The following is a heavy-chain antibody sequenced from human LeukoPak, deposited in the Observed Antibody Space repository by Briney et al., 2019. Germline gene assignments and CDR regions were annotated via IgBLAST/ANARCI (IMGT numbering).Heavy chain of an antibody. V-gene: IGHV1-18*01. D-gene: IGHD6-13*01. CDR2: ISAYNGNT. CDR3: ATGQQPVRSRYYYGMDV. J-gene: IGHJ6*02. Sequence: GASVKVSCKASGYTFTSYGISWVRQAPGQGLEWMGWISAYNGNTDYAQKFQGRVTMTEDTSTDTAYMELSSLRSEDTAVYYCATGQQPVRSRYYYGMDVWGQGTTVTVSS. CDR1: GYTFTSYG.